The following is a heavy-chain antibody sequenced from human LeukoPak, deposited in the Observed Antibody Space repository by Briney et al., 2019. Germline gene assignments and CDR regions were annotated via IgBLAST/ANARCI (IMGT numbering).Heavy chain of an antibody. Sequence: GGSLRLSCAASGFTFSSYGMHWVRQAPGKGLEWVAFIRYDGSNKYYADSVKGRFTISRDNSKNTLYLQMNSLRAEDTAVYYCAKDPLYDSSGYYGGYARPGFVDYWGQGTLVTVSS. J-gene: IGHJ4*02. CDR1: GFTFSSYG. V-gene: IGHV3-30*02. CDR3: AKDPLYDSSGYYGGYARPGFVDY. CDR2: IRYDGSNK. D-gene: IGHD3-22*01.